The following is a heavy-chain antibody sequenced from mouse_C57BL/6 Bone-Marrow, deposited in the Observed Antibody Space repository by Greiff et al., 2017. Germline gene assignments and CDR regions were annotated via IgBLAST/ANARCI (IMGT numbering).Heavy chain of an antibody. CDR1: GYTFTSYD. V-gene: IGHV1-85*01. J-gene: IGHJ1*03. CDR3: ERQPPLRNPYFDV. Sequence: QVQLQQSGPELVKPGASVKLSCKASGYTFTSYDINWVKQRPGQGLEWIGWIYPRDGSTKYNEKFKGKATLTVDTSSSTAYMELHSLTSEDSAVYFCERQPPLRNPYFDVWGTGATVTVSS. CDR2: IYPRDGST.